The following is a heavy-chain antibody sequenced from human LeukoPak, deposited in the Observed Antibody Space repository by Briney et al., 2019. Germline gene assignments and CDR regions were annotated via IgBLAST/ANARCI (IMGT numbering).Heavy chain of an antibody. D-gene: IGHD3-10*01. Sequence: PSETLSPTCTVSGGSISSGDYYWSWIRQPPGKGLEWIGYIYYSGSTYYNPSLKSRVTIPVDTSKNQFSLKLSSVTAADTAVYYCARDFITMVRGLPGYWGQGTLVTVSS. V-gene: IGHV4-30-4*01. CDR3: ARDFITMVRGLPGY. CDR1: GGSISSGDYY. CDR2: IYYSGST. J-gene: IGHJ4*02.